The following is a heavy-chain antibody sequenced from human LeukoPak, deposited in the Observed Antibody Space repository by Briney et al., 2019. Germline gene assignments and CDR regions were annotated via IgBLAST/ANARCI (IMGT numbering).Heavy chain of an antibody. CDR2: SSGSGGST. CDR3: AKGYYDYVWGSYYFDY. CDR1: GFTFSSYA. Sequence: PGGSLRLSCAASGFTFSSYAMSWVRQAPGKGLEWVSASSGSGGSTYYADSVKGRFTISRENSGDTLYLQMNSLRAEDTAVYYCAKGYYDYVWGSYYFDYWGQGTLVTVSS. V-gene: IGHV3-23*01. J-gene: IGHJ4*02. D-gene: IGHD3-16*01.